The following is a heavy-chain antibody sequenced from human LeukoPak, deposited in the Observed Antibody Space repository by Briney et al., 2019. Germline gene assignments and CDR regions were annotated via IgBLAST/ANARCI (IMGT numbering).Heavy chain of an antibody. V-gene: IGHV1-8*01. CDR1: GYTFTSYD. CDR2: MNPNSGNT. J-gene: IGHJ4*02. D-gene: IGHD3-22*01. CDR3: ARARRNYYDSSGYFPL. Sequence: ASVKVSCKASGYTFTSYDINWVRQATGQGLEWMGWMNPNSGNTGYAQKFQGRVTMTRNTSISTAYVELSSLRSEDTAVYYCARARRNYYDSSGYFPLWGQGALVTVSS.